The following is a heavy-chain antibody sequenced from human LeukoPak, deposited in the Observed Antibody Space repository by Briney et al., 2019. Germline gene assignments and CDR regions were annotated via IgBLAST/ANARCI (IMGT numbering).Heavy chain of an antibody. D-gene: IGHD4-17*01. J-gene: IGHJ4*02. Sequence: PGGSLRLSCAASGFSLSGYVITWVRQAPGKGLEWVSAISGINGATYYADSVKGRFTVSRDNSKNTMLLQMNSLRAEDTALYYCAKGGTTGAYWGQGTLVTVSS. CDR3: AKGGTTGAY. V-gene: IGHV3-23*01. CDR2: ISGINGAT. CDR1: GFSLSGYV.